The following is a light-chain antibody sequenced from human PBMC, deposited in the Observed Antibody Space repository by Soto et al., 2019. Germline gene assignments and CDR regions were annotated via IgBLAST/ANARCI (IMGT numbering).Light chain of an antibody. J-gene: IGKJ5*01. CDR2: GAS. Sequence: EIVFTQSPGTLSLSPGERATLSCRASQSISGNYLAWYQQKPGQAPRLLIYGASNRATGIPERFSGSGSGTDFTLTISRLEPQDSAMYYCQQYVISVTFGQGTRLEIK. CDR3: QQYVISVT. V-gene: IGKV3-20*01. CDR1: QSISGNY.